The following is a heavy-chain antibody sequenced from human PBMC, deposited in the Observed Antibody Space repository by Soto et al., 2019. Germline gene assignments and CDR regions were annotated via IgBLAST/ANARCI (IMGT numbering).Heavy chain of an antibody. Sequence: QVQLQQSGPGLVKPSETLSLTCDVSGASINSRNWWSWVRQPPGRGLEWIGEIFPSGTTNYNPSLKSRVTISIDTSRNQFSLRLDSVTAADTALYYCAKQTISYTWDVWGQGTTVTVSS. CDR1: GASINSRNW. J-gene: IGHJ6*02. CDR2: IFPSGTT. D-gene: IGHD3-3*01. CDR3: AKQTISYTWDV. V-gene: IGHV4-4*02.